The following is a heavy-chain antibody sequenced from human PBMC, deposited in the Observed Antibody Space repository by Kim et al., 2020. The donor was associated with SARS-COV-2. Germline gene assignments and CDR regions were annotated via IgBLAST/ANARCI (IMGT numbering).Heavy chain of an antibody. CDR2: IYYSGST. Sequence: TETLSLTCTVSSGSISSYYWSWIRQPPGKGLEWIGYIYYSGSTNYNPSLKSRVTISVDTSKNQFSLKLSSVTAADTAVYYCARVMVRGVIITRFDPWGQGTLVTVSS. CDR1: SGSISSYY. V-gene: IGHV4-59*13. D-gene: IGHD3-10*01. CDR3: ARVMVRGVIITRFDP. J-gene: IGHJ5*02.